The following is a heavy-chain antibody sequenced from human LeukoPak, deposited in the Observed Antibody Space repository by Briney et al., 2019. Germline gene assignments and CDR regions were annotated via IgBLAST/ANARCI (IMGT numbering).Heavy chain of an antibody. CDR3: AKAKSRSSGYYYYFDY. CDR2: ISGSGGTT. Sequence: PGGSLRLSCAASGFTFSTYAMSWVRQAPGKGLEWVSIISGSGGTTYYADSVKGRFTISRDNSKNTLYLQMNSLRAEDTAVYYCAKAKSRSSGYYYYFDYWAREPWSPSPQ. J-gene: IGHJ4*02. V-gene: IGHV3-23*01. CDR1: GFTFSTYA. D-gene: IGHD3-22*01.